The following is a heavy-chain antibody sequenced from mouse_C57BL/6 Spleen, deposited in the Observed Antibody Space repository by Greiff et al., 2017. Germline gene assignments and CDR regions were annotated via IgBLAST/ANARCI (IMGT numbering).Heavy chain of an antibody. CDR3: ARSLYYGSSPAY. CDR1: GYSFTSYY. Sequence: QVHVKQSGPELVKPGASVKISCKASGYSFTSYYIHWVKQRPGQGLEWIGWIYPGSGNTKYNEKFKGKATLTADTSSSTAYMQLSSLTSEDSAVYYCARSLYYGSSPAYWGQGTTLTVSS. J-gene: IGHJ2*01. CDR2: IYPGSGNT. V-gene: IGHV1-66*01. D-gene: IGHD1-1*01.